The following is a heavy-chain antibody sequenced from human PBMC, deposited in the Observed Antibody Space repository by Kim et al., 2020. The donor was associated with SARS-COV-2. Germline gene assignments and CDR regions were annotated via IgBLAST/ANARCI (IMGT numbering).Heavy chain of an antibody. D-gene: IGHD3-16*01. V-gene: IGHV3-66*01. J-gene: IGHJ4*02. CDR3: ARGRGRGTSLDY. Sequence: YSADSGKGRFTISRDCSNNTLYLQMDSLRAEDTAVYYCARGRGRGTSLDYWGQGALVTVSS.